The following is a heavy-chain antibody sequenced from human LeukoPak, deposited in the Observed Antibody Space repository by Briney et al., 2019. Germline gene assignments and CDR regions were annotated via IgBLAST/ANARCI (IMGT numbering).Heavy chain of an antibody. CDR1: GFTFDDYA. J-gene: IGHJ4*02. CDR3: AKAPEGIVVVTSGYFDY. D-gene: IGHD3-22*01. V-gene: IGHV3-9*01. Sequence: GGSLRLSCAASGFTFDDYAMHWVRQAPGKGLEWVSGISWNSGSIDYADSVKGRFPISRDNTKNSLYLQMNSLRAEDTAFYYCAKAPEGIVVVTSGYFDYWGQGTLVTVSS. CDR2: ISWNSGSI.